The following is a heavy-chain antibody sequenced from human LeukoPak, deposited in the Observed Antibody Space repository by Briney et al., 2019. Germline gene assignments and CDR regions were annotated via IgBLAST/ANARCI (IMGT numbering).Heavy chain of an antibody. CDR1: GFTFSSYG. CDR3: AKASYYYGSGSPRLDYYGMDV. CDR2: ISYDGSNK. V-gene: IGHV3-30*18. J-gene: IGHJ6*04. Sequence: GRSLRLSCAASGFTFSSYGTHWVRQAPGKGLEWVAVISYDGSNKYYADSVKGRFTISRDNSKNTLYLQMNSLRAEDTAVYYCAKASYYYGSGSPRLDYYGMDVWGKGTTVTVSS. D-gene: IGHD3-10*01.